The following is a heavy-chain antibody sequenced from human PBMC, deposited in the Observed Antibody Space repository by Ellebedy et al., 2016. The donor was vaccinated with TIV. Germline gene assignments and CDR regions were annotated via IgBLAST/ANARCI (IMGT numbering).Heavy chain of an antibody. J-gene: IGHJ3*01. CDR3: ATDSSKSRLVMVASAQAFDV. Sequence: ASVKVSCKVSGYSLIELSMHWMRQVPGKGLEWMGGFDPEDGETTYSQKFQGRIILTEDTSSDTAYMELSNLSSEDTAVYFCATDSSKSRLVMVASAQAFDVWGQGTLVTVSS. D-gene: IGHD2-21*01. V-gene: IGHV1-24*01. CDR2: FDPEDGET. CDR1: GYSLIELS.